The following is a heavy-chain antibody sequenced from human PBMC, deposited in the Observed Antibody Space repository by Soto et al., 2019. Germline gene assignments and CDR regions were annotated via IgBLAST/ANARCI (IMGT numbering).Heavy chain of an antibody. CDR2: ISRDGSKK. Sequence: GSLRLSCAASGFTFDDYTMHWVRQAPGKGLEWVAHISRDGSKKYYVDSVKGRFTISRDNAKNSLYLQMNSLRAEDTAVYYCARDSDSGYGYYFDYWGQGTLLTFSS. CDR3: ARDSDSGYGYYFDY. D-gene: IGHD5-12*01. J-gene: IGHJ4*02. V-gene: IGHV3-7*01. CDR1: GFTFDDYT.